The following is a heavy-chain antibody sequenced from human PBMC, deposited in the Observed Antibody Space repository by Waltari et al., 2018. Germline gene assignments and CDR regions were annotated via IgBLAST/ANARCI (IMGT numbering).Heavy chain of an antibody. J-gene: IGHJ4*02. CDR3: ARDGYSTNWEEYYFDD. CDR1: GFIFSAYW. Sequence: VHLVESGGGLVQPGGSLRLSCAASGFIFSAYWMSWVRHAPGKGLEWVANIQQEGSDKYYVDAVKGRFTISRDNAKKSVDLQMSSLRVEDTAVYYCARDGYSTNWEEYYFDDWGQGTLVTVSS. CDR2: IQQEGSDK. D-gene: IGHD6-13*01. V-gene: IGHV3-7*01.